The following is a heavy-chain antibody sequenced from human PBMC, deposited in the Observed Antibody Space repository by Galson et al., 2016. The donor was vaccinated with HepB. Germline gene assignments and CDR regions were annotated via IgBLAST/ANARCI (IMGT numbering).Heavy chain of an antibody. CDR3: ASRLYHLGPP. CDR1: GFTFSTYE. J-gene: IGHJ4*02. CDR2: ISSAGTSI. Sequence: SLRLSCAASGFTFSTYEMNWVRQAPGRGLEWISYISSAGTSIDYADSVKGRFTISRDNAEKSLYLQMNRLRAEDTAVYYCASRLYHLGPPWGQGTLVTVSS. D-gene: IGHD3-16*01. V-gene: IGHV3-48*03.